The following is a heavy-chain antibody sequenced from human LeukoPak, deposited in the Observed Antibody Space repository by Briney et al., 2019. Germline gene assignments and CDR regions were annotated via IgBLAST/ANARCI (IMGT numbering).Heavy chain of an antibody. D-gene: IGHD4-23*01. CDR2: ISSSGSTI. CDR1: GFTFSSYE. Sequence: GGSLRLSCAASGFTFSSYEMNWVRQAPGKGLEWVSYISSSGSTIYYADSVKGRFTISRDNAKNSLYLQMNSLRAEDTAVYYCAREGAWDYGGRGVYFDYWGQGTLVTVSS. V-gene: IGHV3-48*03. J-gene: IGHJ4*02. CDR3: AREGAWDYGGRGVYFDY.